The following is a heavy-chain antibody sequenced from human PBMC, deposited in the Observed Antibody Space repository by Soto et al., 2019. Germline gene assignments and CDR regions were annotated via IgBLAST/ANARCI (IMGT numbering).Heavy chain of an antibody. CDR2: ISANNGKT. V-gene: IGHV1-18*04. D-gene: IGHD2-15*01. CDR1: GFTFTTYS. J-gene: IGHJ4*02. CDR3: ARETGVVVIVKGAFEF. Sequence: QVQLVQSGPEVKKPGASVKVSCKASGFTFTTYSFSWVRQAPGQGLEWIGWISANNGKTVYAQKFQDRVTMTTDTSTSTAHLALRSLKTVDTADYYCARETGVVVIVKGAFEFWGQGTLVTVSS.